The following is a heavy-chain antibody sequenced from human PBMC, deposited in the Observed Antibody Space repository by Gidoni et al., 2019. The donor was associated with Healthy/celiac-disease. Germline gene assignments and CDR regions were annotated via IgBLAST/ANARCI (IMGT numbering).Heavy chain of an antibody. J-gene: IGHJ4*02. CDR2: IYHSGST. CDR3: ARDLSYYYDSSGYYYFDY. D-gene: IGHD3-22*01. Sequence: QVQLQESGPGLVKPSETLSLTCAVSGYSISSGYYWGWIRQPPGKGLEWIGSIYHSGSTYYNPSLKSRVTISVDTSKNQFSLKLSSVTAADTAVYYCARDLSYYYDSSGYYYFDYWGQGTLVTVSS. V-gene: IGHV4-38-2*02. CDR1: GYSISSGYY.